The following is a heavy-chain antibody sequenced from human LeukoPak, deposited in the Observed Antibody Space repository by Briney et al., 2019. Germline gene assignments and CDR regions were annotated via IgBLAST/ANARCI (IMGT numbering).Heavy chain of an antibody. J-gene: IGHJ4*02. Sequence: PSETLSLTCAVYGGSFSGYYWSWIRQPPGKGLEWIGEINHSGSTNYNLSLKSRVTISVDTSKNQFSLKLSSVTAADTAVYYCARIVYYDSSGYFYHFDYWGQGTLVTVSS. CDR2: INHSGST. CDR3: ARIVYYDSSGYFYHFDY. CDR1: GGSFSGYY. D-gene: IGHD3-22*01. V-gene: IGHV4-34*01.